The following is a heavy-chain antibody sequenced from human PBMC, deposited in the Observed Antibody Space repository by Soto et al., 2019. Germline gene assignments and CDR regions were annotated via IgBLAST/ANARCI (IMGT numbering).Heavy chain of an antibody. J-gene: IGHJ5*02. D-gene: IGHD2-2*01. CDR1: GGTFSSYA. V-gene: IGHV1-69*12. CDR2: IIPIFGTA. CDR3: ASGVGPDYCLSTSCYDYNWFAP. Sequence: QVQLVQSGAEVKKPGSSVKVSCKASGGTFSSYAISWVRQAPGQGLEWMGGIIPIFGTANYAQKFQGRVTITAVDSTSTAYLELSRLTSEDTAVYYCASGVGPDYCLSTSCYDYNWFAPWGQGTLVTVSS.